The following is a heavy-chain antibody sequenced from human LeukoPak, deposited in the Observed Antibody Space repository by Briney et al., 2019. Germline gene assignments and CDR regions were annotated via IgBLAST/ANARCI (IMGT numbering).Heavy chain of an antibody. D-gene: IGHD3-16*01. CDR1: GFTFSDYG. CDR3: AREQYDSDDALEN. CDR2: IWYDGSNK. V-gene: IGHV3-33*01. Sequence: GGSLRLSCAASGFTFSDYGMHWVRQAPGKGLEWVAVIWYDGSNKYYADSVKGRFTVSRDNSKNTLDLQMSSLRAEDTAVYYCAREQYDSDDALENWGQGTLVTVSA. J-gene: IGHJ3*02.